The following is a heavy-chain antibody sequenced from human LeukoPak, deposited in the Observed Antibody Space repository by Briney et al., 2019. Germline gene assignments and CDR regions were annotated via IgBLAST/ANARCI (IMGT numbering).Heavy chain of an antibody. J-gene: IGHJ4*02. V-gene: IGHV4-34*01. CDR2: INHSGST. D-gene: IGHD5-24*01. CDR1: GGSFSGYY. CDR3: ARRRGYNYLSPFDY. Sequence: ETLSLTCAVYGGSFSGYYWSWIRQPPGKGLEWIGEINHSGSTNYNPSLKSRVTISVDTSKNQFSLKLSSVTAADTAVYYCARRRGYNYLSPFDYWGQGTLVTVSS.